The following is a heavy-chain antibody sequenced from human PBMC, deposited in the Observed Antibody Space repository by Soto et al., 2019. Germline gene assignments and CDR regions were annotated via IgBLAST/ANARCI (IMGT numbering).Heavy chain of an antibody. CDR1: GLTFDDYA. V-gene: IGHV3-9*01. J-gene: IGHJ6*03. CDR2: ISWNSGSI. Sequence: GGSLRLSCAASGLTFDDYAMHWVRQAPGKGLEWVSGISWNSGSIGYADSVKGRFTISRDNAKNSLYLQMNSLRAEDTALYYCAKGDCSGGSCYSHYYYYCYMDFWYKGTTVTVSS. CDR3: AKGDCSGGSCYSHYYYYCYMDF. D-gene: IGHD2-15*01.